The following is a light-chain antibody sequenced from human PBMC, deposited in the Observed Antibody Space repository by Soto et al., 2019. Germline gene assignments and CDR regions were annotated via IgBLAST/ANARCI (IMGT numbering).Light chain of an antibody. Sequence: VVLTQSQGTLSLSPGERATLSCRASQSVSSSYLAWYQQKPGQAPRLLIYGASSRATGIPDRFSGSGSGTDFTLTISRLEPEDFAVYYCQQYGSSRTWTFGQGTKVAIK. CDR1: QSVSSSY. V-gene: IGKV3-20*01. CDR3: QQYGSSRTWT. CDR2: GAS. J-gene: IGKJ1*01.